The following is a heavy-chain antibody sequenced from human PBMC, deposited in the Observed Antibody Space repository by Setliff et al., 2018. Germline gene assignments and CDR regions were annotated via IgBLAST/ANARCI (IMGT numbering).Heavy chain of an antibody. D-gene: IGHD3-10*01. CDR1: GGSISSYY. V-gene: IGHV4-4*07. CDR3: AREKGKPEAPELRGLYYYYMDV. Sequence: SETLSLTCTVSGGSISSYYWSWIRQPAGKGLEWIGRIYTSGSTNYNPSLKSRVTMSVDTSKHQFSLKLSSVTAGDTAVYYCAREKGKPEAPELRGLYYYYMDVWGKGTTVTVSS. CDR2: IYTSGST. J-gene: IGHJ6*03.